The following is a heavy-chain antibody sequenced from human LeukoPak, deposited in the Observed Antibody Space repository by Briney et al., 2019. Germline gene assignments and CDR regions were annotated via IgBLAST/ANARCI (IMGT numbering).Heavy chain of an antibody. CDR3: ARGEVIWSNYYKNEYFQH. V-gene: IGHV4-39*07. Sequence: SETLSLTCSVSGDSISSSGYFWGWLRQPPGKGPEWIGSILYSGSIYYNPSLKSRVTMSVDTSKNQFSLKLSSVTAADTAVYYCARGEVIWSNYYKNEYFQHWGQGTLVTVSS. D-gene: IGHD3-3*01. CDR1: GDSISSSGYF. J-gene: IGHJ1*01. CDR2: ILYSGSI.